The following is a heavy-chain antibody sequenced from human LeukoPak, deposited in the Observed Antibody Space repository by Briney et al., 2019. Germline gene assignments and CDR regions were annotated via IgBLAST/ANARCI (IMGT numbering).Heavy chain of an antibody. CDR3: ARSRSWSYDSSGCYYFDY. CDR2: INHSGST. CDR1: GGSFSGYY. D-gene: IGHD3-22*01. Sequence: SETLSLTCAVYGGSFSGYYWIWIRQPPGKGLEWIGEINHSGSTNYNPSLKSRVTISVDTSKNQFSLKLSSVTAADTAVYYCARSRSWSYDSSGCYYFDYWGQGTLVTVSS. J-gene: IGHJ4*02. V-gene: IGHV4-34*01.